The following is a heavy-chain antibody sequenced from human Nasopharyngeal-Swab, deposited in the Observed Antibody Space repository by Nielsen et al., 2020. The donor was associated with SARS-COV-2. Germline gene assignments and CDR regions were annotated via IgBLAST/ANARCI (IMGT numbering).Heavy chain of an antibody. Sequence: GESLKISCAASGFTFNNYNFNWVRQDPGKGLEWVSSISSSSSYIYYADSVTGRFTISRDNAKNSLYLQMNSLRAEDTAVYYCARDGLDYDFWSAYFMDVWGQGTTVTVSS. CDR2: ISSSSSYI. D-gene: IGHD3-3*01. J-gene: IGHJ6*02. CDR3: ARDGLDYDFWSAYFMDV. V-gene: IGHV3-21*01. CDR1: GFTFNNYN.